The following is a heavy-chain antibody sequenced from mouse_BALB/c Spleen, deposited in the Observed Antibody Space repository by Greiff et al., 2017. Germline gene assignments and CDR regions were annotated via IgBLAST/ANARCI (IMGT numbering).Heavy chain of an antibody. V-gene: IGHV14-3*02. CDR1: GFNIKDTY. J-gene: IGHJ1*01. D-gene: IGHD2-4*01. Sequence: VQLQQSGAELVKPGASVKLSCTASGFNIKDTYMHWVKQRPEQGLEWIGRIDPANGNTKYDPKFQGKATITADTSSNTAYLQLSSLTSEDTAVYYCARGDYDGWYFDVWGAGTTVTVTS. CDR2: IDPANGNT. CDR3: ARGDYDGWYFDV.